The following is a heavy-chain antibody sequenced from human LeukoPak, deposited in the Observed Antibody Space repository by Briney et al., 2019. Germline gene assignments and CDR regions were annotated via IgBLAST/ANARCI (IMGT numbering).Heavy chain of an antibody. Sequence: RAGGSLRLSCAASGFTFSDYYMSWIRQAPGKGLEWVSYISSSGSTIYYADSVKGRFTISRDNAKNSLYLQMNSLRAEDTALYYCAKGANYMVRREDYPYWGQGTLVTVSS. CDR1: GFTFSDYY. D-gene: IGHD3-10*01. J-gene: IGHJ4*02. V-gene: IGHV3-11*01. CDR3: AKGANYMVRREDYPY. CDR2: ISSSGSTI.